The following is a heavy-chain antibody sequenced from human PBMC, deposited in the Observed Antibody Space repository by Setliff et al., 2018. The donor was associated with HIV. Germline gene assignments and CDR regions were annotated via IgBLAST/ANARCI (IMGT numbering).Heavy chain of an antibody. CDR3: ARVPGYSSGASYMDV. D-gene: IGHD6-19*01. CDR1: GGSFSGYY. V-gene: IGHV4-34*01. CDR2: INHSGIT. Sequence: SETLSLTCAVYGGSFSGYYWSWIRQTPGKGLAWIGEINHSGITKYNPSLKRRVTISVGTSKNQFSLKLRSVTAADTAVYYCARVPGYSSGASYMDVWGKGTTVTVSS. J-gene: IGHJ6*03.